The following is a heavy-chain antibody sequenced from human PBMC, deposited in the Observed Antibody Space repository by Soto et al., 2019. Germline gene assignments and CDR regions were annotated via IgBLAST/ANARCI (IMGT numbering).Heavy chain of an antibody. Sequence: RGSVKVSCKASGFPFTSSALQLVRQARGQRLEWIGWIVVGSGNTNYSQKFQERVTITRDMSTSTAYMDLSSLRSEDTAVYYCAADRYCSGGSCYSGYWGQGTLVTVSS. D-gene: IGHD2-15*01. V-gene: IGHV1-58*01. CDR1: GFPFTSSA. CDR3: AADRYCSGGSCYSGY. CDR2: IVVGSGNT. J-gene: IGHJ4*02.